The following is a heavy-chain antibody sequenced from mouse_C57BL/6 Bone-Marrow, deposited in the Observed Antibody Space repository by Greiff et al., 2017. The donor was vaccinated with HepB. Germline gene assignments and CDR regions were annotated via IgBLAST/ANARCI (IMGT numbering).Heavy chain of an antibody. V-gene: IGHV1-55*01. CDR2: IYPGSGST. J-gene: IGHJ4*01. CDR3: AREEGGKRYWYAMDD. D-gene: IGHD1-1*01. CDR1: GYTFTSYW. Sequence: QVQLQQPGAELVKPGASVKMSCKASGYTFTSYWITWVKQRPGQGLEWIGDIYPGSGSTNYNEKFKSKATLTVDTSSSTAYMQLSSLTSEDSAVYYWAREEGGKRYWYAMDDWGQGTSVTVSS.